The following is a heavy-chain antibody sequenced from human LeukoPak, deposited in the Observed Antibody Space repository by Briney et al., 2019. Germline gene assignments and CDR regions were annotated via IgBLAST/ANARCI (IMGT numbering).Heavy chain of an antibody. CDR2: ISAYNGNT. CDR3: AREGEKYSSSWYVGYYYYYYMDV. D-gene: IGHD6-13*01. V-gene: IGHV1-18*01. CDR1: GYTFTSYG. J-gene: IGHJ6*03. Sequence: VKVSRKASGYTFTSYGISWVRQAPGQGLEWMGWISAYNGNTNYAQKLQGRATMTTDTSTSTAYMELRSLRSDDTAVYYCAREGEKYSSSWYVGYYYYYYMDVWGKGTTVTVSS.